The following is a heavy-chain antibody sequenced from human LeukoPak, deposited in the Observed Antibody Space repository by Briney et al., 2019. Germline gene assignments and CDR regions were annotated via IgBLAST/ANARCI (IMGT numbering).Heavy chain of an antibody. CDR2: IYYSGST. CDR1: GGFISSSSYY. Sequence: SETLSLTCTVSGGFISSSSYYWGWIRQPPGKGLEWIGSIYYSGSTYYNPSLKSRVTISVDTSKNQFSLKLSSVTAADTAVYYCARDSANYDFWSGYQPPAPLDAFDIWGQGTMVTVSS. V-gene: IGHV4-39*07. CDR3: ARDSANYDFWSGYQPPAPLDAFDI. J-gene: IGHJ3*02. D-gene: IGHD3-3*01.